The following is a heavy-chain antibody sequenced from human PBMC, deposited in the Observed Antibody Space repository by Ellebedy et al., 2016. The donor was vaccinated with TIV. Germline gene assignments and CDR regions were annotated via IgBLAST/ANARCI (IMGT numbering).Heavy chain of an antibody. CDR3: ARRAYYDNSQDYRYFDL. V-gene: IGHV5-51*01. CDR1: GYSFSNYW. D-gene: IGHD3-22*01. Sequence: GESLKISXEGSGYSFSNYWIAWVRQMPGKGLEWMGIIWPGDSETRYNPSFQGQVTISVDKSLSSAYLQWNSLKASDTAMYYCARRAYYDNSQDYRYFDLWGRGTLVTVSS. J-gene: IGHJ2*01. CDR2: IWPGDSET.